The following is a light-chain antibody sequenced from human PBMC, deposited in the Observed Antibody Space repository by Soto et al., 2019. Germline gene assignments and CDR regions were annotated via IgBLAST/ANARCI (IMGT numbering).Light chain of an antibody. V-gene: IGLV2-14*03. CDR3: SSFRSGSTLYV. Sequence: QSVLTQSASVSGSPGQSITISCTGTSSDIGGYDYVSWYQPHPGRAPKLMIYEVSNRPSGVSNRFSGSKSGNTASLTISGLQAEDEADYYCSSFRSGSTLYVFGTGTKVTVL. CDR2: EVS. J-gene: IGLJ1*01. CDR1: SSDIGGYDY.